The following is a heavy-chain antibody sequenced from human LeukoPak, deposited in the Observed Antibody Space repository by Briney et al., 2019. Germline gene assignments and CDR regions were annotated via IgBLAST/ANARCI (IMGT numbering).Heavy chain of an antibody. CDR1: GGSISSSSYY. CDR2: IYYSGST. D-gene: IGHD6-19*01. Sequence: PSETLSLTCTASGGSISSSSYYWGWIRQPPGKGLEWIGSIYYSGSTYYNPSLKSRVTISVDTSKNQFSLKLSSVTAADTAVYYCARHRIPVQWLVRGNYYFDYWGQGTLVTVSS. J-gene: IGHJ4*02. CDR3: ARHRIPVQWLVRGNYYFDY. V-gene: IGHV4-39*01.